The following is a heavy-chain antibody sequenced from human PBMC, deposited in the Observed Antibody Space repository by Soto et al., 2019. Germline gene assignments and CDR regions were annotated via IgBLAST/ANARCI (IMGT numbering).Heavy chain of an antibody. CDR3: AKMTTPYLDWFDP. CDR2: ISAYNGNT. J-gene: IGHJ5*02. Sequence: ASVKVSCKASGYTFTSYGISWVRQAPGQGLEWMGWISAYNGNTNYAQKLKGRVTMTTDTSTSTTYMKLRSLRSDDTAVYYCAKMTTPYLDWFDPWGQGTLVTVSS. CDR1: GYTFTSYG. V-gene: IGHV1-18*01. D-gene: IGHD4-17*01.